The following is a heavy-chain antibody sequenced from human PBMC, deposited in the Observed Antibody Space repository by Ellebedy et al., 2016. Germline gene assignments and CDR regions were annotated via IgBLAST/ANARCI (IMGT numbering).Heavy chain of an antibody. V-gene: IGHV3-53*01. Sequence: GGSLRLSXVVSGFSVSSNDMSWVRQAPGKGLELVSLLYGGGTSYYADSVKGRFTISRDNSKKTLYLQMSGLGAEDTAVYYCVTRHNAAFDFWGQGTMVTVSS. CDR2: LYGGGTS. CDR1: GFSVSSND. J-gene: IGHJ3*01. CDR3: VTRHNAAFDF. D-gene: IGHD1-14*01.